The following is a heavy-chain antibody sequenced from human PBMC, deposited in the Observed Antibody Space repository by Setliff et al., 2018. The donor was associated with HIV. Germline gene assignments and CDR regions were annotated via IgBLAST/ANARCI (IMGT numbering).Heavy chain of an antibody. Sequence: SETLSLACAVYGGSFSGNYWSWIRQTPGKGLEWIAEINHSGNTNYNPSLKSRVTISVVASKSHFSLKMTSVTAADTAVYYCARGALSLTMTKLLSFFDCWGQGTQVTVSS. J-gene: IGHJ4*02. D-gene: IGHD3-22*01. V-gene: IGHV4-34*01. CDR1: GGSFSGNY. CDR2: INHSGNT. CDR3: ARGALSLTMTKLLSFFDC.